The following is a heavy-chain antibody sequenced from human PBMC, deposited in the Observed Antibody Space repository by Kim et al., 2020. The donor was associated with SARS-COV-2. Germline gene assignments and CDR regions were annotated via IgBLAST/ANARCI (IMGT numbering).Heavy chain of an antibody. CDR3: ATGGKKATTTVIVGAFDI. D-gene: IGHD3-16*02. CDR1: GYTFSSYA. CDR2: IIPIFGTA. Sequence: SVKVSCKASGYTFSSYAISWVRQAPGQGLEWMGGIIPIFGTANYAQKFQGRVTITADESTSTAYMELSSLRSEDTAVYYCATGGKKATTTVIVGAFDIWGAGTMVTVSS. J-gene: IGHJ3*02. V-gene: IGHV1-69*13.